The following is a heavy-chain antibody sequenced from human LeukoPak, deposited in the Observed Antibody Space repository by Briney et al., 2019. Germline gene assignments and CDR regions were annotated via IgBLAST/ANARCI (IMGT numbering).Heavy chain of an antibody. V-gene: IGHV3-21*01. Sequence: GQSLRLSCAASGFTFSNFGINWVRQAPGKGLEWVSSISSSSSYISYADSVKGRFTISRDNAKNSLDLQMNSLRAEDTAVYYCAIDRYSSGWYTFDYWGQGTLVTVSS. CDR3: AIDRYSSGWYTFDY. CDR1: GFTFSNFG. J-gene: IGHJ4*02. CDR2: ISSSSSYI. D-gene: IGHD6-19*01.